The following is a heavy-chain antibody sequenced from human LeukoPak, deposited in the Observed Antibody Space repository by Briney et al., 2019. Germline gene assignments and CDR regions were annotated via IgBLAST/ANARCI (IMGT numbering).Heavy chain of an antibody. CDR3: ARVRYYYGVVSPFDY. Sequence: ASVKVSCKASGYTFTSYGISWVRQAPGQGLEWMGWISAYNGNTNYAQKLQDRVTMTTDTSTSTVYMELSSLRSEDTAVYYCARVRYYYGVVSPFDYWGQGTLVTVSS. V-gene: IGHV1-18*01. D-gene: IGHD3-10*01. J-gene: IGHJ4*02. CDR2: ISAYNGNT. CDR1: GYTFTSYG.